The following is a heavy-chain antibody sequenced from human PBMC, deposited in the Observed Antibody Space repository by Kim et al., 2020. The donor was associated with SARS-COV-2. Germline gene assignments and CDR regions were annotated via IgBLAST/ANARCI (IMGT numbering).Heavy chain of an antibody. V-gene: IGHV4-39*01. CDR2: IYYSGST. Sequence: SETLSLTCTVSGGSISSSSYYWGWIRQPPGKGLEWIGSIYYSGSTYYNPSLKSRVTISVDTSKNQFSLKLSSVTAADTAVYYCARHGLYSSSSFDYWGQG. D-gene: IGHD6-13*01. CDR1: GGSISSSSYY. CDR3: ARHGLYSSSSFDY. J-gene: IGHJ4*02.